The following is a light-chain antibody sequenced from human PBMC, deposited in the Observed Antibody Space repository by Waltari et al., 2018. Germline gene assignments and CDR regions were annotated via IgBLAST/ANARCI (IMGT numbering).Light chain of an antibody. V-gene: IGKV1-5*03. CDR3: QQYNSYPLT. CDR1: QSFSSR. CDR2: MAS. J-gene: IGKJ2*01. Sequence: DIQMTQSPSTLSASVGDRVTITCRASQSFSSRLAWYQQKPGKAPKLRIYMASSLESGVPSRFSGSGSGTEFTLTISSLQPDDFATYYCQQYNSYPLTFGQGTKLEIK.